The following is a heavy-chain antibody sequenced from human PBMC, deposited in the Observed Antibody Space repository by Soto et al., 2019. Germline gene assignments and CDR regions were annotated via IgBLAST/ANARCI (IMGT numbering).Heavy chain of an antibody. CDR3: ARGLIDFWSGYFDY. CDR1: GFTFSSYE. V-gene: IGHV3-48*03. J-gene: IGHJ4*02. Sequence: GGSLRLSCAASGFTFSSYEMNWVRQAPGKGLEWVSYISSSGSTIYYADSVKGRFTISRDNAKNSLYLQMNSLRAEDTSVYYCARGLIDFWSGYFDYWGQGTLVTVSS. CDR2: ISSSGSTI. D-gene: IGHD3-3*01.